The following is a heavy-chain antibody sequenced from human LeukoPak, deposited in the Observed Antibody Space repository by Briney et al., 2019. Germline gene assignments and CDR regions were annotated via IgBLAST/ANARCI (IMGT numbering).Heavy chain of an antibody. CDR3: ARGGEYCSSTSCYGHNWFDP. D-gene: IGHD2-2*01. J-gene: IGHJ5*02. CDR1: GGSISSSNW. Sequence: SGTLSLTCAVSGGSISSSNWWSWVRQPPGKGLEWIGEIYHSGSTNYNPSLKSRVTISVDKSKNQFSLKLSSVTAADTAVYYCARGGEYCSSTSCYGHNWFDPWGQGTLVTVSS. V-gene: IGHV4-4*02. CDR2: IYHSGST.